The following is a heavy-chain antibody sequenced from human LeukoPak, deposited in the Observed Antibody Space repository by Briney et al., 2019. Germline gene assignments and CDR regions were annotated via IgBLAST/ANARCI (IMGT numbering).Heavy chain of an antibody. CDR2: ISSSSSYI. V-gene: IGHV3-21*01. CDR3: ARDTRGQQPSYYFDY. CDR1: GFTFSSYS. Sequence: GGSLRLSCAASGFTFSSYSMNWVRQAPGKGLEWVSSISSSSSYIYYADSVKGRFTISRDNAKNSLYLQMNSLRAEDTAVYYCARDTRGQQPSYYFDYWGQGTLVTVSS. J-gene: IGHJ4*02. D-gene: IGHD6-13*01.